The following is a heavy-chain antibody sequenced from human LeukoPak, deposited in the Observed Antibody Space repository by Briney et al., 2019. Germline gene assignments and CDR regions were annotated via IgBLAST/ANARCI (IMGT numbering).Heavy chain of an antibody. CDR3: AREGQLGLDN. D-gene: IGHD1-1*01. V-gene: IGHV1-2*02. Sequence: GASVKVSCKASGHTLTVHYIHWVRQGPGQGLEWLGWITLHSGDTHYAQEYQGRLTMTSDTSISTGYMELSRLQFDDTAVYYCAREGQLGLDNWGQGTLVTVSS. CDR2: ITLHSGDT. CDR1: GHTLTVHY. J-gene: IGHJ1*01.